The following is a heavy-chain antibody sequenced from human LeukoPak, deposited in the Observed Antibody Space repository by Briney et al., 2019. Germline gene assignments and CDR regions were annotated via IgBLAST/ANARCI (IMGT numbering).Heavy chain of an antibody. CDR1: GFTFRSHA. D-gene: IGHD3-22*01. CDR2: IYENGGTT. V-gene: IGHV3-23*01. J-gene: IGHJ4*02. Sequence: GGSLRLSCVGSGFTFRSHAMSWVRQAPEKGLEFVSGIYENGGTTYYADSVKGRFSISRDNSKNTLYLQMNSLRAEDTAVYYCAKDRSSSGLDYWGQGTLVTVSS. CDR3: AKDRSSSGLDY.